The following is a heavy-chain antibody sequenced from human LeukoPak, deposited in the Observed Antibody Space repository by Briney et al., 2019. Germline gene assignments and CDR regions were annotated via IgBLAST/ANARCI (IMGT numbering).Heavy chain of an antibody. D-gene: IGHD3-22*01. CDR3: ARDPALLVVADNYFDY. Sequence: GGSLRLSCAASGFTFDDYGMSWVRQAPGKGLEWVSGINWNGGSSGYADSVKGRFTISRDNAKTSLYLQMNSLRAEATAYYYCARDPALLVVADNYFDYGGQGTVLSV. CDR1: GFTFDDYG. V-gene: IGHV3-20*04. J-gene: IGHJ4*02. CDR2: INWNGGSS.